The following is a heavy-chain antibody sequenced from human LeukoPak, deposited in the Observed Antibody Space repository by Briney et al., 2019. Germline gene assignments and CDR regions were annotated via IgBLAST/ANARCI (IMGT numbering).Heavy chain of an antibody. V-gene: IGHV6-1*01. CDR1: GDSVSSSAS. J-gene: IGHJ5*02. D-gene: IGHD1-26*01. Sequence: LQTLSLTCVISGDSVSSSASWNWIRQSPSRGLEWLGRTYYRSKWSSEYATSVKSRITINADTSKNQFSLQLNSVIPEDTAVYYCARDAVSSNEWGPFDPWGQGILVTVSS. CDR3: ARDAVSSNEWGPFDP. CDR2: TYYRSKWSS.